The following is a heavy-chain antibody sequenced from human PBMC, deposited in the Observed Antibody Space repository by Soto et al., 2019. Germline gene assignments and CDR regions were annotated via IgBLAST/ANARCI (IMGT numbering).Heavy chain of an antibody. D-gene: IGHD3-10*01. CDR3: ARQVLRFGEPYYFDY. J-gene: IGHJ4*02. Sequence: EVQLVESGGGLVKPGGSLRLSCAASGFTFSSYSMNWVRQAPGKGLEWVSSISSSSSYIYYADSVKGRFTISRDNAKNSLYLQINSLRAEDTAVYYCARQVLRFGEPYYFDYWGQGTLVTVSS. CDR2: ISSSSSYI. CDR1: GFTFSSYS. V-gene: IGHV3-21*01.